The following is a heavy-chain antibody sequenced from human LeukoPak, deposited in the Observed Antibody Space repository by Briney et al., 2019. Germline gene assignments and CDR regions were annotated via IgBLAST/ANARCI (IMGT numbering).Heavy chain of an antibody. V-gene: IGHV3-23*01. D-gene: IGHD1-26*01. J-gene: IGHJ4*02. Sequence: GGSLRPSCAASGFTFSSYGMSWVRQAPGKGLEWVSAISGSGGSTYYADSVKGRFTISRDHSKNTLYLQMNSLRAEDTAVYYCAKAPGSYYSQGFDYWGQGTLVTVSS. CDR3: AKAPGSYYSQGFDY. CDR2: ISGSGGST. CDR1: GFTFSSYG.